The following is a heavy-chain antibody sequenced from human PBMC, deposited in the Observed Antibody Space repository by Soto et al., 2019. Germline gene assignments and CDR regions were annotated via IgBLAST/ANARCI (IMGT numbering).Heavy chain of an antibody. J-gene: IGHJ6*02. CDR1: GFTFSSYS. V-gene: IGHV3-21*04. Sequence: PGGSLRLSCAASGFTFSSYSMNWVRQAPGKGLEWVSSISSSSSYIYYADSVKGRFTISRDNAKNSLYLQMNSLRAEDTAVYYCARDLRPTIAVTTYYYYYGMDVWGQGTTVTVSS. D-gene: IGHD4-17*01. CDR2: ISSSSSYI. CDR3: ARDLRPTIAVTTYYYYYGMDV.